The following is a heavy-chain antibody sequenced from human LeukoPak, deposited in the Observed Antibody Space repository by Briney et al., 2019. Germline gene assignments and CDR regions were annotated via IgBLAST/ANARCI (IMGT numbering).Heavy chain of an antibody. CDR2: ITPFNGNT. J-gene: IGHJ4*02. CDR1: GYTFTYRY. D-gene: IGHD5-18*01. V-gene: IGHV1-45*02. CDR3: ATQRSGYSYGQQFDY. Sequence: SVKVSCKASGYTFTYRYLHWVRQAPGQALEWMGWITPFNGNTNYAQTFQDRVTITRDRSMSTAYMELSSLRSEDTAMYYCATQRSGYSYGQQFDYWGQGTLVTVSS.